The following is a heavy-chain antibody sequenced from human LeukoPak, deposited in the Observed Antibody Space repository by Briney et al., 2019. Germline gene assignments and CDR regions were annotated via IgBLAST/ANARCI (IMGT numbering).Heavy chain of an antibody. CDR3: VRDLRYFTSTSCYDPCFDY. Sequence: GGSLRFSCAASGFTFSSYWMHWVRQAPGKGRVWFSRLNSDGSSTGYADSVKGSFTTSRANAKTTLYLQMSSLRAEDTAVYYCVRDLRYFTSTSCYDPCFDYWGQGTLVTASS. J-gene: IGHJ4*02. D-gene: IGHD2-2*01. CDR2: LNSDGSST. V-gene: IGHV3-74*01. CDR1: GFTFSSYW.